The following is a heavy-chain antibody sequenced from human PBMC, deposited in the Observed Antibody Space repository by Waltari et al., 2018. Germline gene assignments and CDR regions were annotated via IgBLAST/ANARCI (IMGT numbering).Heavy chain of an antibody. D-gene: IGHD4-17*01. J-gene: IGHJ3*02. CDR3: AREGLDDYGDQRGAFDI. Sequence: QVQLQESGPGLVKPSETLSLTCPVSGYSISSGYYWGWIRPAPGKGLEWIGSIYHSGSTYYNPSLKSRVTISVDTSKNQFSLKLSSVTAADTAVYYCAREGLDDYGDQRGAFDIWGQGTMVTVSS. CDR2: IYHSGST. V-gene: IGHV4-38-2*02. CDR1: GYSISSGYY.